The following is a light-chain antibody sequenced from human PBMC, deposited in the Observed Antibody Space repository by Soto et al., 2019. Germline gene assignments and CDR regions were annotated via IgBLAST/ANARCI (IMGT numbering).Light chain of an antibody. CDR1: SSDVGGYNY. J-gene: IGLJ3*02. Sequence: QSVLTQPASVSGSPGQSITISCTGTSSDVGGYNYVSWYQQHPGKAPKLMIYEVSNRPSGASNRFSGSKSGNTASLTISGLQDEDEDGYYCSSYTSSSNLVVFGGGTKLTVL. V-gene: IGLV2-14*01. CDR3: SSYTSSSNLVV. CDR2: EVS.